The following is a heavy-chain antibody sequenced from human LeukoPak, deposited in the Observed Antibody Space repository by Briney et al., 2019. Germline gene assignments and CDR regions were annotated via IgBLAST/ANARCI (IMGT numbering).Heavy chain of an antibody. CDR1: GFTFSTYT. CDR3: AKEDSSGWIRY. CDR2: IGGSGENT. J-gene: IGHJ4*02. D-gene: IGHD6-19*01. V-gene: IGHV3-23*01. Sequence: QPGASLRLSCAASGFTFSTYTMSWVRQAPGKGLEWVSAIGGSGENTYYADSVKGRFTISRDNSKNTQYLQVNSLRVEDTAMYYCAKEDSSGWIRYWGQGTLVTVSS.